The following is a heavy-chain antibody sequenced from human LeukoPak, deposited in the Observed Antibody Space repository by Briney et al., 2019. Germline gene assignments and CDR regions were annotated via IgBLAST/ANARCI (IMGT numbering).Heavy chain of an antibody. CDR1: GFTFSNYA. Sequence: GGSLRLSCAASGFTFSNYAMTWVRQAPGKGLEWVSGMSGSGGGTYYADSVKGRFTISRDNSKNTLYLQMNSLRAEDTAVYYCAKDFRASMVATWWFDPWGQGTLVTVSS. J-gene: IGHJ5*02. CDR3: AKDFRASMVATWWFDP. V-gene: IGHV3-23*01. CDR2: MSGSGGGT. D-gene: IGHD5-12*01.